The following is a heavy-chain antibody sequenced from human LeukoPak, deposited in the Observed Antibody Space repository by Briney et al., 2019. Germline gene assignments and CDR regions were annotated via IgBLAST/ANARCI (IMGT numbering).Heavy chain of an antibody. CDR1: GGSISSYY. D-gene: IGHD3-3*01. Sequence: PSETLSLTCTVSGGSISSYYWSWIRQPPGKGLEWIGYIYTSGSTNYNPSLKSRVTISVDMSKNQFSLKLSSVTAADTAVYYCARRRPSYYDFWSGWGYYYYMDVWGKGTTVTVSS. J-gene: IGHJ6*03. V-gene: IGHV4-4*09. CDR2: IYTSGST. CDR3: ARRRPSYYDFWSGWGYYYYMDV.